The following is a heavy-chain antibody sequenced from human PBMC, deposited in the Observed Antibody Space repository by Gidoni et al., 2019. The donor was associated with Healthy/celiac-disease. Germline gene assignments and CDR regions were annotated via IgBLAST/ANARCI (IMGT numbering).Heavy chain of an antibody. CDR3: ARALNYYDSSGYSYGMDV. CDR2: IYYSGST. Sequence: QVQLQESCPGLVKPSETLSLTCTVPGGSISSYYWSWIRQPPGKGLEWIGYIYYSGSTNYNPSLKSRVTISVDTSKNQFSLKLSSVTAADTAVYYCARALNYYDSSGYSYGMDVWGQGTTVTVSS. V-gene: IGHV4-59*01. D-gene: IGHD3-22*01. CDR1: GGSISSYY. J-gene: IGHJ6*02.